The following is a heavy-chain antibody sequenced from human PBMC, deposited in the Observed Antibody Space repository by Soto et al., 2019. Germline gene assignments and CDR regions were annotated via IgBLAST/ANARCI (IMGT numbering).Heavy chain of an antibody. Sequence: QVQLVESGGGLVKPGGSLRLSCAASGFTFSSYGMHWVRQAPGKGLEWVAVISYDGSNKYYADSVKGRFTISRDNSKNTLYLQMNSLRAEDTAVYYCAKDRYYDFFYGMDVWGQGTTVTVSS. J-gene: IGHJ6*02. V-gene: IGHV3-30*18. D-gene: IGHD3-3*01. CDR3: AKDRYYDFFYGMDV. CDR2: ISYDGSNK. CDR1: GFTFSSYG.